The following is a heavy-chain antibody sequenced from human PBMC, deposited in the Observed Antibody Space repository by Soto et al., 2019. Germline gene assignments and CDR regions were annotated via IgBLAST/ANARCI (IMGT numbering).Heavy chain of an antibody. CDR1: GFTFSSYS. V-gene: IGHV3-48*01. CDR3: ARAEIVVVPAAMSYFQH. D-gene: IGHD2-2*01. J-gene: IGHJ1*01. Sequence: GGSLRLSCAASGFTFSSYSMNWVRQAPGKGLEWVSYISSSSSTIYYADSVKGRFTISRDNAKNSLYLQMNSLRAEDTAVYYCARAEIVVVPAAMSYFQHWGQGTLVTVSS. CDR2: ISSSSSTI.